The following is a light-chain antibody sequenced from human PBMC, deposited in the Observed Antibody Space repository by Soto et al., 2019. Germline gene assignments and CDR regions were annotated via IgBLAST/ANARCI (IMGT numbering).Light chain of an antibody. Sequence: EIVLTQSPGTLSLSPGDRATLSCRASQSVSTNYLAWYQRKPGQAPRLLIYGASSRATGIPDRFSGSGSGTFFTLNISRLEPEDFAVYYCQQDGSSPPPFGDGTKVEIK. CDR1: QSVSTNY. V-gene: IGKV3-20*01. CDR3: QQDGSSPPP. CDR2: GAS. J-gene: IGKJ1*01.